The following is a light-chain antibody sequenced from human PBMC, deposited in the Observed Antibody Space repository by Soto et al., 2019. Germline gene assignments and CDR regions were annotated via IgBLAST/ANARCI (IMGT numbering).Light chain of an antibody. CDR3: AAWDGSLNGHVV. CDR1: SSNIGSNP. Sequence: QSVLTQPPSASGTPGQRVILSCSGGSSNIGSNPVTWYQQLPGTAPKLLIYSDNQRPSGVPDRFSGSKSGTSASLAISGLQSQDEADYICAAWDGSLNGHVVFGGGTKVTVL. J-gene: IGLJ2*01. CDR2: SDN. V-gene: IGLV1-44*01.